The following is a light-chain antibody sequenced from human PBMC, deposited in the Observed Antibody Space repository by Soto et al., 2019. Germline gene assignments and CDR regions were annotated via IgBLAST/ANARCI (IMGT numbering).Light chain of an antibody. CDR2: STG. J-gene: IGLJ3*02. Sequence: QAVVTQEPSLTVSPGGTVTLTCASSTGAVTSNHYPTWLQQKPGQAPRALIYSTGNKHSWTPARFSGSLLGGRAALTLSGVQPEDEADYYCLLHYGGAKIWMFGGGTKVTVL. CDR1: TGAVTSNHY. CDR3: LLHYGGAKIWM. V-gene: IGLV7-43*01.